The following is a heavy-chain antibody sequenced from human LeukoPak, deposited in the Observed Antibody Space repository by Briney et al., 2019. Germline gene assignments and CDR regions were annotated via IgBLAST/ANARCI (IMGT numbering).Heavy chain of an antibody. CDR1: GYTFTSYY. CDR3: ARDLSPITMIVVALGD. CDR2: INPSGGST. J-gene: IGHJ4*02. Sequence: ASVKVSCKASGYTFTSYYMHWVRQAPGQGLEWMGIINPSGGSTSYAQRFQGRVTMTRDTSTSTVCMELSSLRSEDTAVYYCARDLSPITMIVVALGDWGQGTLVTVSS. V-gene: IGHV1-46*01. D-gene: IGHD3-22*01.